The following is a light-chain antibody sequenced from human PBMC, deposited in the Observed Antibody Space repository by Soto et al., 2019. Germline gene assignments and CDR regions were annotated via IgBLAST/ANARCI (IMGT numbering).Light chain of an antibody. J-gene: IGLJ3*02. V-gene: IGLV2-11*01. CDR1: SRDIGSYNF. CDR2: DDT. CDR3: CSYAGASSSLL. Sequence: QSVLTQPRSVSGSPGQSVTISCTGSSRDIGSYNFVSWFQQDPGKAPKLIIYDDTKRPSGVPDRFSASKSGNTASLTISGLQAEDEADYYCCSYAGASSSLLFGGGTKVTVL.